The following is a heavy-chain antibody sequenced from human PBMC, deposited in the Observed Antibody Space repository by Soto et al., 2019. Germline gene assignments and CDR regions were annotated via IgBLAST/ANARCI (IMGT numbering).Heavy chain of an antibody. Sequence: QVQLVQSGAEVKKPGASVKVSCKASGYGISWVRQAPGQGLEWMGWISAYNGNTNYAQKLQGRVTRTTDTSTSTAYMELRSLRSDDTAVYYCARGEAYGDGYWGQGTLVTVSS. CDR2: ISAYNGNT. CDR1: GYG. CDR3: ARGEAYGDGY. D-gene: IGHD4-17*01. J-gene: IGHJ4*02. V-gene: IGHV1-18*01.